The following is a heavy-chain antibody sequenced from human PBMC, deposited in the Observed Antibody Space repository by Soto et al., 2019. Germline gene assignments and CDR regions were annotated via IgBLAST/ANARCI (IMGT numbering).Heavy chain of an antibody. CDR2: INPNSGGT. Sequence: ASVKVSCKASGYTFTGYYMHWVRQAPGQGLEWMGWINPNSGGTNYAQKFQGWVTMTRDTSISTAYMELSRLRSDDTAVYYYARSIAAAGQNWFDPWGQGTLVTVSS. D-gene: IGHD6-13*01. CDR1: GYTFTGYY. J-gene: IGHJ5*02. V-gene: IGHV1-2*04. CDR3: ARSIAAAGQNWFDP.